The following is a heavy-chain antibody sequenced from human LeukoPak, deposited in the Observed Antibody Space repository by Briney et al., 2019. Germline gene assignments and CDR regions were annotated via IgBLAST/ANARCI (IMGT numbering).Heavy chain of an antibody. CDR3: ADSYGDRNYYYGMDV. D-gene: IGHD4-17*01. J-gene: IGHJ6*02. CDR2: IDFSGST. CDR1: GRSISSGGYY. V-gene: IGHV4-31*03. Sequence: SQTLSLTCSVSGRSISSGGYYWSWIRQHPGKGLEWIGYIDFSGSTYYNPSLDSRVTTSVDTSKNQFSLKLSSVTAADTAVYYCADSYGDRNYYYGMDVWGHGTTVTVSS.